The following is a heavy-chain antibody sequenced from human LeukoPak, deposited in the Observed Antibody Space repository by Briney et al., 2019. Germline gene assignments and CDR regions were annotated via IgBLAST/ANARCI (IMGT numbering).Heavy chain of an antibody. CDR2: ISAYNGNT. CDR3: AIFLWGLDY. CDR1: GYTFTSYG. V-gene: IGHV1-18*01. D-gene: IGHD3-10*01. Sequence: HWASVKVSCKASGYTFTSYGISWMRQPPGQGLEWMGWISAYNGNTNYAQKLQGIVTMATDTSASTAYMELRSVRSDDTAVYYCAIFLWGLDYWGQGTLVTVSS. J-gene: IGHJ4*02.